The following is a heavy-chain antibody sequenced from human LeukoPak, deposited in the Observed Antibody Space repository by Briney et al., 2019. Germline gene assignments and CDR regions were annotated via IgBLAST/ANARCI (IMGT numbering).Heavy chain of an antibody. D-gene: IGHD5-12*01. Sequence: SETLSLTCTVSGGSISSSSYYWGWIRQPPGKGLGRIGSINYSGSNYYNPSLKSRVTISVDTSKNQFSLKLSSVAASDTAVYYCARDGAYGGYGRDDYYYYMYVWGKETTDSLS. CDR2: INYSGSN. CDR1: GGSISSSSYY. V-gene: IGHV4-39*07. CDR3: ARDGAYGGYGRDDYYYYMYV. J-gene: IGHJ6*03.